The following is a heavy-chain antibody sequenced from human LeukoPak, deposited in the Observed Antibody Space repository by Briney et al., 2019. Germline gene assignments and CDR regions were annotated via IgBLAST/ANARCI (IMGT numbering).Heavy chain of an antibody. V-gene: IGHV1-8*01. J-gene: IGHJ4*02. Sequence: ASVKVSCKASGYTFTSYDINWVRQATGQGLEWMGWMNPNSGNTGYAQKFQGRVTMTRNTSISTAYMELSSLRSEDTAVYYCARGPYGGIAAAEYTVYWGQGTLVTVSS. CDR3: ARGPYGGIAAAEYTVY. CDR1: GYTFTSYD. CDR2: MNPNSGNT. D-gene: IGHD6-13*01.